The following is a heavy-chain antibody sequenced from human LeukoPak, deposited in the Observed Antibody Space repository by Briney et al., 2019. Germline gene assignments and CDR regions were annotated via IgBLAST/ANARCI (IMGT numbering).Heavy chain of an antibody. Sequence: ASVKVSCKASGYTFTGYYMHWVRQASGQGLEWMGWINPNSGGTNYAQKFQGRVTMTRDTSISTAYMELSRLRSDDTAVYYCARALAPGGTGIIDYWGQGTLVTVSS. CDR3: ARALAPGGTGIIDY. D-gene: IGHD3-10*01. CDR1: GYTFTGYY. J-gene: IGHJ4*02. CDR2: INPNSGGT. V-gene: IGHV1-2*02.